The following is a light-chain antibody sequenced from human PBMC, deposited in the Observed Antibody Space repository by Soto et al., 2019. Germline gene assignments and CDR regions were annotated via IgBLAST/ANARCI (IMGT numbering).Light chain of an antibody. V-gene: IGLV2-14*01. CDR3: TSFTSIHTYV. CDR1: SKDVGGYNF. CDR2: EVT. Sequence: QSVLTQPASVSGSPGQSITISCTGTSKDVGGYNFVACYQQHPDKTPRLMIYEVTNRPSGVSDRFSGSKSGNTASLTISGLQAEDEADYYCTSFTSIHTYVFGTGTKLTVL. J-gene: IGLJ1*01.